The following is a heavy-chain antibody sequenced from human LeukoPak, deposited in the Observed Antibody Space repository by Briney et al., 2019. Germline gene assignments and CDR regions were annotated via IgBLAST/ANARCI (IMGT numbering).Heavy chain of an antibody. Sequence: GGSLRLSCAASGFIFSNYDMNWVRQAPGKGLEWISSIRGSGAAVYYADSVKGRFTNSRDNAKNSLFLQMNSLRAEDTAVYYCSRRGPPDFDSWGQGTLVTVSS. CDR2: IRGSGAAV. V-gene: IGHV3-48*03. J-gene: IGHJ4*02. CDR3: SRRGPPDFDS. CDR1: GFIFSNYD.